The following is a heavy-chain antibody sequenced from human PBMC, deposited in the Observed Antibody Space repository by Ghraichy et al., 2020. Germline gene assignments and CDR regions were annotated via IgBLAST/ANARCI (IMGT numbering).Heavy chain of an antibody. V-gene: IGHV3-7*01. CDR2: IKPDDSEK. Sequence: GGSLRLSCGVSGLSFTRYWMTWVRQAPGKGLEWVANIKPDDSEKYYVDSVKGRFTISRDNAKKLFYLQMNSLRAEDTAVYYCATRYCITTSCFTGTPYFFDYWGQGTLVTVSS. J-gene: IGHJ4*02. CDR3: ATRYCITTSCFTGTPYFFDY. CDR1: GLSFTRYW. D-gene: IGHD2-2*02.